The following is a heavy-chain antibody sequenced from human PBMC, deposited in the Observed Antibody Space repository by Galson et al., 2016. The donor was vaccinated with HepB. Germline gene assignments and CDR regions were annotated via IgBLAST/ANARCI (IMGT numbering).Heavy chain of an antibody. D-gene: IGHD3-3*01. V-gene: IGHV3-74*01. J-gene: IGHJ6*03. Sequence: SLRLSCAASGFTLSSYWMHWVRQAPGKGLEWVSRINSDGSSTSYADSVKGRFTISRDNTKNTLYLQMNSLRAEETAVYYCARGQHKTTFGVTINNHYYMDVWGKGTTVTVSS. CDR1: GFTLSSYW. CDR3: ARGQHKTTFGVTINNHYYMDV. CDR2: INSDGSST.